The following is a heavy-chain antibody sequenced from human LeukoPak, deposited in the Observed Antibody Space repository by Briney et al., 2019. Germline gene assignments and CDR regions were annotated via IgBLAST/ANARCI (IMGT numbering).Heavy chain of an antibody. CDR2: IYTSGST. J-gene: IGHJ4*02. V-gene: IGHV4-61*02. CDR3: ARGGSIAVAVFDY. CDR1: GGSISSGSYY. Sequence: PSETLSLTCTVSGGSISSGSYYWSWIRQPAGKGLEWIGRIYTSGSTNYNPSLKSRVTISVDTSKNQFSLKLSSVTAADTAVYYCARGGSIAVAVFDYWGQGTLVTVSS. D-gene: IGHD6-19*01.